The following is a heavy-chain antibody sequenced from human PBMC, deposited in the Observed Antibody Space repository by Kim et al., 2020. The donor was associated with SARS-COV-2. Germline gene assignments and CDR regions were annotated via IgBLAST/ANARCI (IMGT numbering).Heavy chain of an antibody. CDR2: MNPNSGRT. CDR3: ARGRSRLRRISWVDP. Sequence: ASVKVSCTASVYTFSSYDINWVRQATGQGPEWMGGMNPNSGRTGYSQKFQGRVTMTSNTSINTAYMELSSLRSEDTAVYYCARGRSRLRRISWVDPWGQGTLVTVSS. D-gene: IGHD4-17*01. V-gene: IGHV1-8*01. J-gene: IGHJ5*02. CDR1: VYTFSSYD.